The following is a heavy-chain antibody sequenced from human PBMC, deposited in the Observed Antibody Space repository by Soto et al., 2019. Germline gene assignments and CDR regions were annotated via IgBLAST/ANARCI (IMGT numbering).Heavy chain of an antibody. CDR1: GFTVSSNY. V-gene: IGHV3-66*01. CDR2: IYSGGST. CDR3: ANLYCSGGSCYFDY. Sequence: GGSLRLSCAASGFTVSSNYMSWVRQAPGKGLEWVSVIYSGGSTYYADSVKGRFTISRDNSKNTLYLQMNSLRAEDTAVYYCANLYCSGGSCYFDYWGQGTLVTVSS. D-gene: IGHD2-15*01. J-gene: IGHJ4*02.